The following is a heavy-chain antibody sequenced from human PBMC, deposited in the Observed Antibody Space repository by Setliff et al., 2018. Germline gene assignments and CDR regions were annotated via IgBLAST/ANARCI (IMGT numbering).Heavy chain of an antibody. CDR1: GDSISSHF. J-gene: IGHJ6*03. V-gene: IGHV4-39*01. CDR2: IHYSGST. CDR3: ARAYYYASGNSHNYYMDV. D-gene: IGHD3-10*01. Sequence: SETLSLTCTVSGDSISSHFWGWIRQPPRKGLEWIGSIHYSGSTYYNPSLKSRVTIAVDTSKNQFALKLSSVSAADTAVYYCARAYYYASGNSHNYYMDVWGKGTAVTVSS.